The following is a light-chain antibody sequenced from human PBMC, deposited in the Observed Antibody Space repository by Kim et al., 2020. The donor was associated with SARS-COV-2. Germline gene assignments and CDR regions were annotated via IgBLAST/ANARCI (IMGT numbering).Light chain of an antibody. Sequence: QRVTLSRTGGSSTIGAGYDVHWYQQLPGTAPKLLIYGNSNRPSGVPDRFSGSKSGTSASLAITGLQAEDEADYYCQSYDSSLIGYVFGTGTKVTVL. CDR1: SSTIGAGYD. J-gene: IGLJ1*01. CDR3: QSYDSSLIGYV. CDR2: GNS. V-gene: IGLV1-40*01.